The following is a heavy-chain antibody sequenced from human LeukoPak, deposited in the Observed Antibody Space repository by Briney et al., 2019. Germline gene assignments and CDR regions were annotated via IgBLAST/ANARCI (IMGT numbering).Heavy chain of an antibody. CDR3: AKSHGGTPLLEY. CDR2: VTGSGSST. Sequence: GGSLRLSCAASGFTFNSYAMSWVRQAPGKGLEWVSGVTGSGSSTYYADSVKGRFTISRDNSKNTLYLQMNSLRAEDTAVHYCAKSHGGTPLLEYWGQGTLVTVSS. D-gene: IGHD4-23*01. J-gene: IGHJ4*02. V-gene: IGHV3-23*01. CDR1: GFTFNSYA.